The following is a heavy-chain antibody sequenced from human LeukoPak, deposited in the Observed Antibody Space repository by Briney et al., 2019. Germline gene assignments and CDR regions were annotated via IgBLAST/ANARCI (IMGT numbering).Heavy chain of an antibody. J-gene: IGHJ5*02. CDR1: GFTFSSYA. CDR3: ARSPIAAAGNDWFDP. D-gene: IGHD6-13*01. V-gene: IGHV3-30*01. Sequence: PGRSLRLSCAASGFTFSSYAMHWVRQAPGKGLEWVAVISYDGSNKYYADSVKGRFTISRDNSKNTLYLQMNSLRAEDTAVCYCARSPIAAAGNDWFDPWGQGTLVTVSS. CDR2: ISYDGSNK.